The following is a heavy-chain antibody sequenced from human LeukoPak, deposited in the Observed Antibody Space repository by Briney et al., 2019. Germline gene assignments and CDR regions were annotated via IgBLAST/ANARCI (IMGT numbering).Heavy chain of an antibody. CDR2: INPNSGGT. CDR1: GYTFTGYY. J-gene: IGHJ6*02. Sequence: GASVKVSCKASGYTFTGYYMHWVRQAPGQGLEWMGWINPNSGGTNYAQKFQGWVTMTRDTSISTAYMELSRLRSDDTAVYYCARAIAAAGRNYYYYYGMDVWGQGTTVTVSS. CDR3: ARAIAAAGRNYYYYYGMDV. V-gene: IGHV1-2*04. D-gene: IGHD6-13*01.